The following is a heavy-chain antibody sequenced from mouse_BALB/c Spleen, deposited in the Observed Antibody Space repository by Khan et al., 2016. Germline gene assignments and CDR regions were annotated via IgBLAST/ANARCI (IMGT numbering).Heavy chain of an antibody. CDR1: GYTFTNYG. CDR2: INTYTGEP. Sequence: QIQLVQSGPELKKPGETVKISCKASGYTFTNYGMNWVKQAPGKGLKWMGCINTYTGEPTYADDFKGRFAFSLETPASTAYLQINNLKNEDTATXFCARGKYDAVADWGQGTLVTVSA. CDR3: ARGKYDAVAD. D-gene: IGHD2-14*01. V-gene: IGHV9-3-1*01. J-gene: IGHJ3*01.